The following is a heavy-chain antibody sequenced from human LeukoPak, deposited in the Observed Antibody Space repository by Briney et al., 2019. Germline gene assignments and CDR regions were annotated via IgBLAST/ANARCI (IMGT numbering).Heavy chain of an antibody. J-gene: IGHJ4*02. CDR1: GFTFSSYG. D-gene: IGHD2-2*01. Sequence: GGSLRLSCAASGFTFSSYGMHWVRQAPGKGLEWVAVISYDGSNKYYADSVKGRFTISRDNSKNTLYLQMNSLRAEDTAVYYCAKDIGSVVVVPAAHDYWGQGTLVTVSS. CDR2: ISYDGSNK. CDR3: AKDIGSVVVVPAAHDY. V-gene: IGHV3-30*18.